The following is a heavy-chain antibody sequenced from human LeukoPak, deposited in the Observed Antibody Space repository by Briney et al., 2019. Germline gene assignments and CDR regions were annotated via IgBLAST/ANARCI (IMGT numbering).Heavy chain of an antibody. D-gene: IGHD3-22*01. Sequence: PSETLSLTCAVYGGSFSGYYWSWIRQPPGKGLEWIGEINHSGSTNYNPSLKSRVTISVDTSKNQFSLKLSSVTAADTAVYYCARPHNHYYHSRAPYYYYYMDVWGKGTTVTVSS. J-gene: IGHJ6*03. CDR1: GGSFSGYY. V-gene: IGHV4-34*01. CDR2: INHSGST. CDR3: ARPHNHYYHSRAPYYYYYMDV.